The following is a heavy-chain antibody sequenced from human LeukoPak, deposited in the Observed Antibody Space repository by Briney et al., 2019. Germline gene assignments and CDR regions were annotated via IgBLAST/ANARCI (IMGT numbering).Heavy chain of an antibody. D-gene: IGHD6-19*01. CDR2: IHGSIGGA. Sequence: QPGGSLRLSCEASGFTFSRYAMIWVRRAPGKGLQWVSAIHGSIGGAQYADSVKGRFTISRDNAKDTVYLQMNSLRAEDTAVYYCARVSIGWYSFDYWGQGTLVTVSS. V-gene: IGHV3-23*01. CDR3: ARVSIGWYSFDY. CDR1: GFTFSRYA. J-gene: IGHJ4*02.